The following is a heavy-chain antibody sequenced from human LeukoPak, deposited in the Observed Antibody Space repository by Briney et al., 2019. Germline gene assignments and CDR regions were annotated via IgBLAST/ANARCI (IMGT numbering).Heavy chain of an antibody. CDR1: GFTFGSHA. V-gene: IGHV3-23*01. Sequence: GGSLRLSCEASGFTFGSHAMYWVRQAPGKGLEWVAGIFGSGGSPHYADPVKGRFTISRDNSRNTVYLQINSLRAEDTAVYYRGKTTVGYSSGQKPAWPVDYWGQGTLVIVSS. CDR2: IFGSGGSP. J-gene: IGHJ4*02. D-gene: IGHD2-15*01. CDR3: GKTTVGYSSGQKPAWPVDY.